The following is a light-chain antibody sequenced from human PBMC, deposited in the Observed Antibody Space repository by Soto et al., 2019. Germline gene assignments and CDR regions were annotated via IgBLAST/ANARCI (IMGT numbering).Light chain of an antibody. J-gene: IGLJ1*01. CDR1: NSNIGINT. V-gene: IGLV1-44*01. CDR2: ANN. Sequence: QLVLTQPPSASGTPGQRVTISCSGSNSNIGINTVSWYQQVPGTAPRVLIYANNQRPSGVPDRFSASKSGTSASLAISGLQSEDEAAYYCAAWDDTLSGRYVFGTGTKLTVL. CDR3: AAWDDTLSGRYV.